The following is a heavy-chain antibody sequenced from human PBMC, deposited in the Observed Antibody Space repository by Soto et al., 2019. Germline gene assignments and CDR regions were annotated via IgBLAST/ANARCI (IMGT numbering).Heavy chain of an antibody. CDR2: IGKSGSDR. V-gene: IGHV3-23*04. Sequence: EVKLVESGGGLVQPGGSLRISCKVSGFMFNDYAMTWVRQAPGKGLQWVSSIGKSGSDRDYADSVKGPFTISRDNSENTVSLQMDSLKVEDTALYFCMKVRDYWGQGTQVTVS. J-gene: IGHJ4*02. CDR3: MKVRDY. CDR1: GFMFNDYA.